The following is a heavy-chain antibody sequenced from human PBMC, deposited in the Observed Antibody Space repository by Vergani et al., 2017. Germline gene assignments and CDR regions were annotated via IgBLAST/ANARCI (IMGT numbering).Heavy chain of an antibody. CDR2: IKQDGSEK. J-gene: IGHJ4*02. D-gene: IGHD5-12*01. V-gene: IGHV3-7*03. Sequence: EVQLVEAGGGLVQPGGSLRLSCAASGFTFSSYWMSWVRPAPGKGLEWVANIKQDGSEKYYVDSVKGRFTISRDNAKNSLYLQMNSLRAEDTAVYYCARERDSGYDSGVSDYWGQGTLVTVSS. CDR3: ARERDSGYDSGVSDY. CDR1: GFTFSSYW.